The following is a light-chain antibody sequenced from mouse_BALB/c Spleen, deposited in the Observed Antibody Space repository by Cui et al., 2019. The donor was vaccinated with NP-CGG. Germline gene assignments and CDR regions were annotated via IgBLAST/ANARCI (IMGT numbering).Light chain of an antibody. V-gene: IGLV1*01. Sequence: QAVVTQASALTTSPGETVTLTSRSSTGAVTTSNYANWVQEKPDHLFTGLIGGTNNRAPGVPARVSGSLSGDKAAITITGAQTEDEAIYFCALWYSNHWVFGGGTKLTVL. CDR1: TGAVTTSNY. CDR3: ALWYSNHWV. CDR2: GTN. J-gene: IGLJ1*01.